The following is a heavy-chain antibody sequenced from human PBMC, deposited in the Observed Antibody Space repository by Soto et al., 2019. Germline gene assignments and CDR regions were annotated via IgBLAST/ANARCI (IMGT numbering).Heavy chain of an antibody. CDR2: IIPVFGTA. D-gene: IGHD5-12*01. CDR3: ARSTGSGFRPGTHRFNWYDP. CDR1: GGTFRSHA. V-gene: IGHV1-69*01. Sequence: QVQLEQSGAEVKKPGSSVKVSCKASGGTFRSHAISWVRQAPGQGPEWMGGIIPVFGTANYAQEFQGRVTIIADESTSTAYMELISLRDDDTAVYYCARSTGSGFRPGTHRFNWYDPWGQGTLVTVSS. J-gene: IGHJ5*02.